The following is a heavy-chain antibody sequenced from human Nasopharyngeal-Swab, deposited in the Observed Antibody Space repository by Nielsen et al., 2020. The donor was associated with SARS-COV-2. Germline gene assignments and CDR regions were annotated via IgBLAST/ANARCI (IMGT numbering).Heavy chain of an antibody. D-gene: IGHD6-19*01. CDR1: GYTFANYG. V-gene: IGHV1-18*01. J-gene: IGHJ4*02. Sequence: VSVKVSCKASGYTFANYGVSWVRQAPGQGLEGRGWISVYNGNTGYAQNFQGRVTMTTDTSTNTGYLELRSLRSDDTAVYYCARGNGWYPDHWGQGTLVTVSS. CDR2: ISVYNGNT. CDR3: ARGNGWYPDH.